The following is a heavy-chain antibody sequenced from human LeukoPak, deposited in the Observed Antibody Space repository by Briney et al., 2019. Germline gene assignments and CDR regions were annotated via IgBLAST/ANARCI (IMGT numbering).Heavy chain of an antibody. CDR3: ARDPIIKVATIPGTFDI. D-gene: IGHD5-12*01. CDR1: GFTFSSYS. V-gene: IGHV3-21*01. J-gene: IGHJ3*02. Sequence: GGSLRLSCAASGFTFSSYSMNWVRQAPGKGLEWVSSISSSSSYIYYADSVKGRFTISRDNAKNSLYLQMNSLRAEDTAVYYCARDPIIKVATIPGTFDIWGQGTMVTVSS. CDR2: ISSSSSYI.